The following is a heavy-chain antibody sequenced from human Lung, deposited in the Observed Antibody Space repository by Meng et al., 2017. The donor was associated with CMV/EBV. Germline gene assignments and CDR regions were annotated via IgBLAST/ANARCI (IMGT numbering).Heavy chain of an antibody. CDR1: GFPFRSYA. Sequence: GESLKISCAASGFPFRSYAMHWVRQAPGKGLEWVAVVSHHGRNKYYADSVKGRFTISRDNSKNTLYLHMNSLRAEDSAVFYFARARATGTDTSSLDSWGQGTLVTVSS. CDR3: ARARATGTDTSSLDS. CDR2: VSHHGRNK. D-gene: IGHD6-13*01. J-gene: IGHJ4*02. V-gene: IGHV3-30*04.